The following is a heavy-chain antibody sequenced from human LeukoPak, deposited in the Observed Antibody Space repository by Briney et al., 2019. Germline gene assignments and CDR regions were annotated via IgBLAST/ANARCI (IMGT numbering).Heavy chain of an antibody. V-gene: IGHV4-4*07. J-gene: IGHJ5*02. Sequence: SETLSLTCTVSGGSISIYYWSWLREPAGKGLEWIGRIYTSGSTNYNPSLKSRVTMSVDTSKNQFSLKPSSVTAAYTAVYYCARGSITMVRGVIRGTWFDPWGQGTLVTVSS. CDR2: IYTSGST. CDR1: GGSISIYY. CDR3: ARGSITMVRGVIRGTWFDP. D-gene: IGHD3-10*01.